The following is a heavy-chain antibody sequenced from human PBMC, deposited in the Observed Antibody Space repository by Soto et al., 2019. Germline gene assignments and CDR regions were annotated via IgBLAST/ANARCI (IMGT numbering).Heavy chain of an antibody. CDR1: GGSISSSSYY. Sequence: SETLSLTCTVSGGSISSSSYYCGWIRQPPGKGLEWIGSIYYSGSTYYNPSLKSRVTISVDTSKNQFSLKLSSVTAADTAVYYCARSIIVVVPAAKSFGMDVWGQGTTVS. CDR3: ARSIIVVVPAAKSFGMDV. V-gene: IGHV4-39*07. J-gene: IGHJ6*02. CDR2: IYYSGST. D-gene: IGHD2-2*01.